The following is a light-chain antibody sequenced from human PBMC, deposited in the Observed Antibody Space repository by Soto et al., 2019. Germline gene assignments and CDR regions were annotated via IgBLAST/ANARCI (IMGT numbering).Light chain of an antibody. J-gene: IGKJ1*01. Sequence: DILMTQSLLSLPVTPGEPASISCRSSQSLLDSNGYNYLDWYLQKPGQPPHLLISLDSNWSSGVPDRFSGSGSGTEFTLTISSLQPEDAATYYCQQYNTYLTWTFGQGTKVDIK. CDR1: QSLLDSNGYNY. CDR2: LDS. CDR3: QQYNTYLTWT. V-gene: IGKV2-28*01.